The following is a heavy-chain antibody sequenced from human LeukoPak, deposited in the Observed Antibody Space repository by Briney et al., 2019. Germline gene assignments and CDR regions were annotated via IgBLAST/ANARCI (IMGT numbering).Heavy chain of an antibody. CDR1: GYTFTGYY. V-gene: IGHV1-2*02. CDR2: INPNSGGT. J-gene: IGHJ4*02. CDR3: ARGLVGATHFDY. D-gene: IGHD1-26*01. Sequence: ASVNVSCKASGYTFTGYYMHWVRQAPGQGLEWMGWINPNSGGTNYAQKFQGRVTMTRDTSISTAYMELSRLRSDDTAVYYCARGLVGATHFDYWGQGTLVTVSS.